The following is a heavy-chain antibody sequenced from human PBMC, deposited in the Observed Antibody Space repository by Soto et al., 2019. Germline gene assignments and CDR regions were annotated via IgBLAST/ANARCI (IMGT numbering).Heavy chain of an antibody. J-gene: IGHJ5*02. CDR3: ARDPKIDYYGSGSYYNWFDP. CDR1: GGSISSSNW. CDR2: IYHSGST. V-gene: IGHV4-4*02. D-gene: IGHD3-10*01. Sequence: SETLSLTCAVSGGSISSSNWWSWVRQPPGKGLEWIGEIYHSGSTNYNPSLKSRVTISVDKSKNQFSLKLSSVTAADTAVYYCARDPKIDYYGSGSYYNWFDPWGQGTLVTVSS.